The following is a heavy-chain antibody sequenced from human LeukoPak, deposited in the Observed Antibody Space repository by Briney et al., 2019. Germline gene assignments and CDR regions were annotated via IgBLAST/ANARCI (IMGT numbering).Heavy chain of an antibody. CDR1: GGSISSSTHY. Sequence: SETLSLTCTVSGGSISSSTHYWGWIRQPPGKGLEWIGSIYHSGSTYFNPSLKSRVTISVDTSKEQFSLRLSSVTAADTAMYYCARHLVGATTRFDPWGQGTLVTVSS. D-gene: IGHD1-26*01. CDR3: ARHLVGATTRFDP. V-gene: IGHV4-39*01. J-gene: IGHJ5*02. CDR2: IYHSGST.